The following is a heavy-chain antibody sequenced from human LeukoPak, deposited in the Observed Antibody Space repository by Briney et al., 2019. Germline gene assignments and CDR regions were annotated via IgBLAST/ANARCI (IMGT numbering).Heavy chain of an antibody. CDR2: ISTISSYI. CDR3: VRDQSGYYDQYYFDY. CDR1: GFTLSSYG. Sequence: PGGSLRLSCAASGFTLSSYGINWVRQAPGKGLEWVSSISTISSYIAYADSVKGRFTISRDNAKNSVYLQMNSLRAEDTAVYYCVRDQSGYYDQYYFDYWGQGTWVTVSS. D-gene: IGHD3-3*01. V-gene: IGHV3-21*01. J-gene: IGHJ4*02.